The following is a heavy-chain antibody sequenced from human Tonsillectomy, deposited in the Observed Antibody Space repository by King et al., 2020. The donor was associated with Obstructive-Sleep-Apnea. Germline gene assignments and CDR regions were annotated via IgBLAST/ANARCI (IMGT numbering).Heavy chain of an antibody. D-gene: IGHD2/OR15-2a*01. J-gene: IGHJ3*02. CDR1: GFTFGDYA. Sequence: VQLVESGGGLVQPGRSLRLSCTASGFTFGDYAMSWFRQALGKGLEWVGFIRSKAYGGTTEYAASVKGRFTISRDDSKSIAYLQMNSLKTEDTAVYYCTREYYAHAFDIWGQGTMVTVSS. V-gene: IGHV3-49*03. CDR2: IRSKAYGGTT. CDR3: TREYYAHAFDI.